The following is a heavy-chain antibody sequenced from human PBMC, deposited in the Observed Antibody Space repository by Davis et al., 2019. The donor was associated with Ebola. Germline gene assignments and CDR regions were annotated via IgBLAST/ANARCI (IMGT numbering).Heavy chain of an antibody. Sequence: GESLKISCAASGFTFSSYWMHWVRQVPGKGLVWVSRINSDGSSTSYADSVKGRFTISRDNPKNTLYLQMNGLRVEDTAVYYCARDSDDYSFDYWGQGTLVTVSS. CDR2: INSDGSST. V-gene: IGHV3-74*01. CDR3: ARDSDDYSFDY. J-gene: IGHJ4*02. D-gene: IGHD4-11*01. CDR1: GFTFSSYW.